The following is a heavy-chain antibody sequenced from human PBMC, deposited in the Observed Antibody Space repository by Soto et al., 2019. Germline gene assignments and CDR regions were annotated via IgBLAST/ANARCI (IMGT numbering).Heavy chain of an antibody. D-gene: IGHD1-7*01. J-gene: IGHJ4*01. CDR3: ARDNWNSY. CDR1: GFTFSSYW. V-gene: IGHV3-74*01. CDR2: IHNDGSTT. Sequence: EVQLVESGGGLVQPGGSVRLSCAASGFTFSSYWMHWVGQAPGKGLMWVSRIHNDGSTTRYADSVKGRFTISRDNAKNTLYLQMSSLRVEDTAVYYCARDNWNSYWGQGTLVTVSS.